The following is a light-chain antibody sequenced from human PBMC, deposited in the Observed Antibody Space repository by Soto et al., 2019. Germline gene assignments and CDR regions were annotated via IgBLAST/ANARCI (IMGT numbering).Light chain of an antibody. Sequence: QSVLTQPASVSGSPGQSITISCTGTSSDVGGYNYVSWYQQHPGKAPKLMIYDVSNRPSGVSNRFSGSQSGNTASLTISGLQAEDEADYYCSSYTSSSVIFGGGTKVTVL. J-gene: IGLJ2*01. V-gene: IGLV2-14*01. CDR1: SSDVGGYNY. CDR2: DVS. CDR3: SSYTSSSVI.